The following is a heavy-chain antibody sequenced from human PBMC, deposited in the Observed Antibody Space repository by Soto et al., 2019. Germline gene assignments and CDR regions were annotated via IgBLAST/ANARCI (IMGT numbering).Heavy chain of an antibody. CDR3: ARDPGDYYDSSGYYYYYGMDV. D-gene: IGHD3-22*01. J-gene: IGHJ6*02. CDR2: IIPIFGTA. V-gene: IGHV1-69*01. CDR1: GGTFSSYA. Sequence: QVQLVQSGAEVKKPGSSVKVSCKASGGTFSSYAISWVRQAPGQGLEWMGGIIPIFGTANYAQKFQGRVTITADESTRTAYMELSSLRSEDTAVYYCARDPGDYYDSSGYYYYYGMDVWGQGTTVTVSS.